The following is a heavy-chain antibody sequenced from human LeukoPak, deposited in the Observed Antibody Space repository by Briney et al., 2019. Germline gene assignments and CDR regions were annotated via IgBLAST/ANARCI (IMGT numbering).Heavy chain of an antibody. CDR1: GFTVSSNY. CDR3: AKRGSSETRWYPFDY. J-gene: IGHJ4*02. V-gene: IGHV3-23*01. CDR2: ISGGGDST. Sequence: GGSLRLSCAASGFTVSSNYMSWVRQAPGKGLEWVSTISGGGDSTWNADSVKGRFTVSRDNSKNTLYLQMSSLRVEDTAVYYCAKRGSSETRWYPFDYWGQGTLVTVSS. D-gene: IGHD2-15*01.